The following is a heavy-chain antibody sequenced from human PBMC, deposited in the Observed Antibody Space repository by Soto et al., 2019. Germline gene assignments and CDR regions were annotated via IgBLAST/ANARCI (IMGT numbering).Heavy chain of an antibody. D-gene: IGHD3-10*01. J-gene: IGHJ4*02. Sequence: PGGSLRLSCSGSGFMFKNFAMHWVRQAPGKGLEYVSAINNNGGTTYYVDSVNGRLTISRDDSKNTLFLQMSSLRTEDTAVYYCVKDRGKTFKDFDSWGQGT. CDR2: INNNGGTT. V-gene: IGHV3-64D*06. CDR1: GFMFKNFA. CDR3: VKDRGKTFKDFDS.